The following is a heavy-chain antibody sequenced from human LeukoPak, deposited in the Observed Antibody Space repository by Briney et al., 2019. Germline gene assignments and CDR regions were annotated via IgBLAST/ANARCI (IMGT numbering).Heavy chain of an antibody. CDR3: ARDYYYDSSGYYGY. V-gene: IGHV3-11*01. Sequence: PGGSLRLSCAASGFTFSDYYMSWIRQAPGKGLEWVSYISSSGSTIYYADSVKGRFTISRDNAKNSLYMQMNSLRAEDTAVYYCARDYYYDSSGYYGYWGQGTLVTVSS. CDR1: GFTFSDYY. J-gene: IGHJ4*02. D-gene: IGHD3-22*01. CDR2: ISSSGSTI.